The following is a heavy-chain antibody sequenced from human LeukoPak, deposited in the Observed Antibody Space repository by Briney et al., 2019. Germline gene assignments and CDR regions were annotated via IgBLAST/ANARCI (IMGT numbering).Heavy chain of an antibody. Sequence: SETLSLTCTLSGGATSVYSTGAGSQPPGKGLEWLGYVYYSGNTNYNPSFKSRVTMSLDVSKNQVSLKLTSVTAADTAFYYCTIGRETATINPGGQGTLVTVSS. CDR3: TIGRETATINP. J-gene: IGHJ5*02. CDR2: VYYSGNT. D-gene: IGHD5-12*01. V-gene: IGHV4-59*08. CDR1: GGATSVYST.